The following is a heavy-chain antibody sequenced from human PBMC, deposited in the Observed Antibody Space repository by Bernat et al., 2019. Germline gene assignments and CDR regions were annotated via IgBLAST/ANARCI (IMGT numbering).Heavy chain of an antibody. J-gene: IGHJ1*01. CDR1: GFTFSTYS. CDR2: ISSSSYI. Sequence: VQLVESGGGLVKPGGSLRLSCAASGFTFSTYSMNWVRQAPGKGLEWVSSISSSSYIFYADDVKGRFTISRDNAKNALYLQMHSLRAEDTAVYYCARACSGGSCYYEYFQHWGQGTLVTVSS. CDR3: ARACSGGSCYYEYFQH. V-gene: IGHV3-21*01. D-gene: IGHD2-15*01.